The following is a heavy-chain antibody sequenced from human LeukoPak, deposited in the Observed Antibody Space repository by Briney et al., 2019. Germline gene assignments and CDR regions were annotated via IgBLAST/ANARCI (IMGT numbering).Heavy chain of an antibody. CDR3: AREYEDGDYVPDAFDI. D-gene: IGHD4-17*01. CDR2: MYYSGST. J-gene: IGHJ3*02. CDR1: RDSISSSGYH. V-gene: IGHV4-39*07. Sequence: SETLSLTCTVSRDSISSSGYHWGWIRQPPGKGLEWIGSMYYSGSTYYNPSLKSRVTISVDTSKNQFSLKLRSVTAADTAVYYCAREYEDGDYVPDAFDIWGQGKVVTVSS.